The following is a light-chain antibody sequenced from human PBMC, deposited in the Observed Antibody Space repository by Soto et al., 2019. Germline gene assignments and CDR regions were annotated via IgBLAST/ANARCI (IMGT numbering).Light chain of an antibody. CDR3: QQYGTWWT. CDR2: GAS. V-gene: IGKV3-15*01. CDR1: QSVSSN. J-gene: IGKJ1*01. Sequence: EIVMTQSPATLSVSPGERATLSCRASQSVSSNLAWYQQKPGQAPRLLIYGASTRATGIPARFSGSGSGTEFTLTISSLQFEDFAVYYCQQYGTWWTFGQGTKVEIK.